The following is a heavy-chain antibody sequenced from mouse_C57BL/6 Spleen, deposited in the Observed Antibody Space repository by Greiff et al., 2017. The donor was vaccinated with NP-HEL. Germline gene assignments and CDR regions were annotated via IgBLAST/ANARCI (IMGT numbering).Heavy chain of an antibody. D-gene: IGHD2-5*01. V-gene: IGHV1-69*01. CDR3: ARWGAYYSNLYAMDY. CDR2: IDPSDSYT. CDR1: GYTFTSYW. J-gene: IGHJ4*01. Sequence: QVQLQQPGAELVMPGASVKLSCKASGYTFTSYWMHWVKQRPGQGLEWIGEIDPSDSYTNYNQKFKGKSTLTVDKSSSTAYMQLSSLTSEDSAVYYCARWGAYYSNLYAMDYWGQGTSVTVSS.